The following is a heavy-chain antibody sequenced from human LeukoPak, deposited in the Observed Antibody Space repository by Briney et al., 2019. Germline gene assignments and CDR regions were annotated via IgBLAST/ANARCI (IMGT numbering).Heavy chain of an antibody. CDR3: ARPMGDFWSGYYHYFDY. Sequence: SETLSLTCAVYGGSFSGYYWGWIRQPPGKGLEWIGSIYYSGSTYYNPSLKSRVTISVDTSKNQFSLKLSSVTAADTAVYYCARPMGDFWSGYYHYFDYWGQGTLVTVSS. CDR2: IYYSGST. J-gene: IGHJ4*02. CDR1: GGSFSGYY. V-gene: IGHV4-39*01. D-gene: IGHD3-3*01.